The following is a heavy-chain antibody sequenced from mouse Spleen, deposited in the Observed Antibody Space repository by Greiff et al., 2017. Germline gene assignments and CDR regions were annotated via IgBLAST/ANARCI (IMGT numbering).Heavy chain of an antibody. D-gene: IGHD2-12*01. V-gene: IGHV7-3*02. CDR3: ARDSYRYSDV. Sequence: EVQVVESGGGLVQPGGSLRLSCATSGFTFTDYYMSWVRQPPGKALEWLGFIRNKANGYTTEYSASVKGRFTISRDNSQSILYLQMNTLRAEDSATYYCARDSYRYSDVWGAGTTVTVSS. CDR2: IRNKANGYTT. CDR1: GFTFTDYY. J-gene: IGHJ1*01.